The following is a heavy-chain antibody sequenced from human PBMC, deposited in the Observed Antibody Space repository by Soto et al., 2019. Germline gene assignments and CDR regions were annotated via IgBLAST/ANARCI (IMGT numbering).Heavy chain of an antibody. D-gene: IGHD1-26*01. CDR3: ARGVGVVGATGAVRFAFDL. CDR2: VNPNTGDT. CDR1: GYRFSTYY. V-gene: IGHV1-2*02. J-gene: IGHJ3*01. Sequence: QVKLVQSGPEVKKPGASVRVSCESSGYRFSTYYMYWIRQAPGQGLEWMGWVNPNTGDTNLAQKFQGRVTMTRDTSSGTGYMDLSDLRSDDSAVYYCARGVGVVGATGAVRFAFDLWGQGTLVTVSS.